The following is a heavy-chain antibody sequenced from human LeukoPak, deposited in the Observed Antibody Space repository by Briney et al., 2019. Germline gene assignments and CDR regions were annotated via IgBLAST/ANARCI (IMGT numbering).Heavy chain of an antibody. CDR2: INSDGSST. Sequence: PGGSLRLSCAASGFTFSRTWMYWVRQAPGKGLVWVSRINSDGSSTTYADSVKGRFTLSRDNAKNTAYLQMNSLRGEDTAVYFCARDWHYAMDVWGQGTTVTVSS. CDR1: GFTFSRTW. CDR3: ARDWHYAMDV. V-gene: IGHV3-74*01. J-gene: IGHJ6*02.